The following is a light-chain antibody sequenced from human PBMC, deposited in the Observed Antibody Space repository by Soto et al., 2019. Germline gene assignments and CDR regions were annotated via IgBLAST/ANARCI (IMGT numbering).Light chain of an antibody. V-gene: IGKV3-20*01. CDR3: QQYGSSQS. CDR1: QSVSSSY. Sequence: EIVLTQSPGTLSSSPGERATLSCRASQSVSSSYLAWYQQKPGQAPRLLIYGASSRATGIPDRFSGSGSGTDFTLTISRLEPEEFAVYYCQQYGSSQSFGQGTKVEIK. CDR2: GAS. J-gene: IGKJ1*01.